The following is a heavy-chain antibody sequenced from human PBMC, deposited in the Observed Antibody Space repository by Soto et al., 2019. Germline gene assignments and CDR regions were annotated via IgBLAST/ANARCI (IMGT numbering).Heavy chain of an antibody. V-gene: IGHV3-23*01. Sequence: EVKLLESGGGLVQPGGSLRLSCEASGVRFSGYAMSWVRQAPGKGLEWVASISGDADTIYYGDSVKGRFTLSRDNSNNTLFLKMSSLRAGDTAIYYCATVIFFHMTFVTWGQGTPVTVSS. J-gene: IGHJ5*01. D-gene: IGHD3-3*02. CDR3: ATVIFFHMTFVT. CDR2: ISGDADTI. CDR1: GVRFSGYA.